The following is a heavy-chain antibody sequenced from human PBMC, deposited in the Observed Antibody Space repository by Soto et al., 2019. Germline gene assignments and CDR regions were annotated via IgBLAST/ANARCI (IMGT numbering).Heavy chain of an antibody. D-gene: IGHD3-3*01. CDR2: ISAYNGNT. V-gene: IGHV1-18*01. CDR1: GYTFTSYG. Sequence: ASVEVSCAASGYTFTSYGMSWVRQAPGQGLEWMGWISAYNGNTNYAQKLQGRVTMTTDTSTSTAYMELRSLRSDDTAVYYCARWAGLRFLEWLSYFDYWGQGTLVTVSS. CDR3: ARWAGLRFLEWLSYFDY. J-gene: IGHJ4*02.